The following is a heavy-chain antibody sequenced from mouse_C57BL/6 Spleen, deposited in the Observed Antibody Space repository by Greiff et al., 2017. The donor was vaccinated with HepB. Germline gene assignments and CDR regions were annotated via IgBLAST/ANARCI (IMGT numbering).Heavy chain of an antibody. CDR2: INYDGSST. Sequence: EVKLVESEGGLVQPGSSMKLSCTASGFTFSDYYMAWVRQVPEKGLEWVANINYDGSSTYYLASLKSRFIISRDNAKNILYLQMSSLKSEDTATYYCARDQWYYGSRHFDVWGTGTTVTVSS. D-gene: IGHD1-1*01. J-gene: IGHJ1*03. CDR1: GFTFSDYY. V-gene: IGHV5-16*01. CDR3: ARDQWYYGSRHFDV.